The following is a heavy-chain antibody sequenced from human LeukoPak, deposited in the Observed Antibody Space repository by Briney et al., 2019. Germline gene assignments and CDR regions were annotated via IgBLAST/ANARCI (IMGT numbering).Heavy chain of an antibody. V-gene: IGHV1-2*02. Sequence: ASVKVSCKASGYTFTGYYMHCVRQAPGQGLEWMGWINPNSGGTNYAQKFQGRVTMTRDTSISTAYMELSRLRSDDTAVYYCARGHYYDSSGYYTFDYWSQGTLVTVSS. CDR1: GYTFTGYY. CDR3: ARGHYYDSSGYYTFDY. D-gene: IGHD3-22*01. J-gene: IGHJ4*02. CDR2: INPNSGGT.